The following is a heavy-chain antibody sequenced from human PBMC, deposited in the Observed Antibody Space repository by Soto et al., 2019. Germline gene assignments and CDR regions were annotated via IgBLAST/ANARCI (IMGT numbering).Heavy chain of an antibody. CDR1: GFTFSSYG. CDR3: AKDPPYSVYDFWSGYYYYYYGMDV. Sequence: GGSLILTCAASGFTFSSYGMHWVRRAPGKGLERGAVISYDGSNKYYADSVKARFTISRDNSKNTLYLQMNSLRAEDTAVYYCAKDPPYSVYDFWSGYYYYYYGMDVWGQGTTVTVSS. CDR2: ISYDGSNK. V-gene: IGHV3-30*18. J-gene: IGHJ6*02. D-gene: IGHD3-3*01.